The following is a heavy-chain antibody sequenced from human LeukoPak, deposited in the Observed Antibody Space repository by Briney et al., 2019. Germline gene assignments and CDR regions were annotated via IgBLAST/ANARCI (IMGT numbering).Heavy chain of an antibody. CDR2: IIPIFGTA. V-gene: IGHV1-69*05. CDR1: GGTFSSYA. D-gene: IGHD3-9*01. J-gene: IGHJ4*02. Sequence: GASVKVSCKASGGTFSSYAISWVRQAPGQGLEWMGGIIPIFGTANYAQKFQGRVTITTDESTSTAYMELSSLRSEDTAVYYCARGAPYDILTGYYSFAFDYWGQGTLVTVSS. CDR3: ARGAPYDILTGYYSFAFDY.